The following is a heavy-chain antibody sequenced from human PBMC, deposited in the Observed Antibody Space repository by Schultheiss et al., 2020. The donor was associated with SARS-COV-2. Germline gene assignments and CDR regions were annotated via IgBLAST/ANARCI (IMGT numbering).Heavy chain of an antibody. J-gene: IGHJ4*02. CDR3: ARGNDFVYFFDS. CDR2: INHSAST. D-gene: IGHD3-3*01. V-gene: IGHV4-34*01. CDR1: GGSFSGYY. Sequence: SETLSLTCAVYGGSFSGYYWSWIRQPPGKGLEWVGEINHSASTNYNPSLKSRLTISVDTSKNQFSLKLTSLTAADTAIYYCARGNDFVYFFDSWGQGTLVTVSS.